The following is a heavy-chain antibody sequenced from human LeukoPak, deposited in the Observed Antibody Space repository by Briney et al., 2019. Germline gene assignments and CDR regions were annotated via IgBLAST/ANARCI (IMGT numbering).Heavy chain of an antibody. V-gene: IGHV3-23*01. CDR2: ISGGGGST. CDR3: AKVVGATTAGLFDY. CDR1: GFTFSSYA. D-gene: IGHD1-26*01. J-gene: IGHJ4*02. Sequence: GGSLRLSCAASGFTFSSYAMSWVRQAPGKGLEWVSAISGGGGSTYYADSVKGRFTISRDNSKNTLYLQMNSLRAEDTAVYYCAKVVGATTAGLFDYWGQGTLVTVSS.